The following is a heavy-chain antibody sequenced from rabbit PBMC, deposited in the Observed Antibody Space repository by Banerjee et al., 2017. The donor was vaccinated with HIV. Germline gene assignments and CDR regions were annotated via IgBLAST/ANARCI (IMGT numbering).Heavy chain of an antibody. Sequence: QLKESGGGLVQPGGSLKLSCKASGFTLSSYYMNWVRQAPGKGLEWIGYIDPVFGITYYASWVNGRFSISRENAQNTVFLQMTSLTAADTATYFCARDGAGGSYFALRGQGTLVTVS. D-gene: IGHD8-1*01. V-gene: IGHV1S7*01. CDR1: GFTLSSYY. CDR2: IDPVFGIT. CDR3: ARDGAGGSYFAL. J-gene: IGHJ3*01.